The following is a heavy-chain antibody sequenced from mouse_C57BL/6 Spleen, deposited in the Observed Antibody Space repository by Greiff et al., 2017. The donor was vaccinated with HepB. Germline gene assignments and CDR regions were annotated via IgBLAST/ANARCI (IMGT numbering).Heavy chain of an antibody. CDR2: INPNNGGT. J-gene: IGHJ1*03. Sequence: EVQLQQSGPELVKPGASVKIPCKASGYTFTDYNMDWVKQSHGKSLEWIGDINPNNGGTIYNQKFKGKATLTVEKSSSTAYMELRSLTSEDTAVYYCARVTTVVATEYFDVWGTGTTVTVSS. D-gene: IGHD1-1*01. CDR3: ARVTTVVATEYFDV. V-gene: IGHV1-18*01. CDR1: GYTFTDYN.